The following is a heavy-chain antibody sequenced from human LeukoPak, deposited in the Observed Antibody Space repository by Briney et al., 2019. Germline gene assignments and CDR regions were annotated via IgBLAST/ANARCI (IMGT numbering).Heavy chain of an antibody. CDR1: GFTFSSYG. CDR2: IRYDGSNK. D-gene: IGHD2-15*01. CDR3: ARDCSGGSCYPYRNAFDI. V-gene: IGHV3-30*02. J-gene: IGHJ3*02. Sequence: GGSLRLSCAASGFTFSSYGMHWVRQAPGKGLEWVAFIRYDGSNKYYADSVKGRFTISRDNSKNTLYLQMNSLRAEDTAVYYCARDCSGGSCYPYRNAFDIWGQGTMVTVSS.